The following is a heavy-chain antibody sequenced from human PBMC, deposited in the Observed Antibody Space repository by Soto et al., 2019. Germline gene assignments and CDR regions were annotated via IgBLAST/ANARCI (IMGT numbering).Heavy chain of an antibody. Sequence: ASVKVSCKASGYTFTGHYIHWVRQAPEQGPEWMGEIGPESGATRYAQRFQGRVTMTRDMSITTVYMELNNLSPDDTAIYYCGRGRSGQIVVFYWGQGTPVTVSS. CDR1: GYTFTGHY. D-gene: IGHD1-26*01. J-gene: IGHJ4*02. CDR2: IGPESGAT. V-gene: IGHV1-2*02. CDR3: GRGRSGQIVVFY.